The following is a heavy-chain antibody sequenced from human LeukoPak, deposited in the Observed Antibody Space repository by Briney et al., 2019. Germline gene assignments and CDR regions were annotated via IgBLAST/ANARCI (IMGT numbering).Heavy chain of an antibody. Sequence: SETLSLTCAVSGYSISSGYYWGWIRQPPGKGLERIGSIYHSRSTYYNPSLKSRVTISVDTSKNQFSLKLSSVTAADTAVYYCAEGLGGGAFDIWGQGTMVTVSS. D-gene: IGHD3-16*01. CDR1: GYSISSGYY. J-gene: IGHJ3*02. CDR3: AEGLGGGAFDI. V-gene: IGHV4-38-2*01. CDR2: IYHSRST.